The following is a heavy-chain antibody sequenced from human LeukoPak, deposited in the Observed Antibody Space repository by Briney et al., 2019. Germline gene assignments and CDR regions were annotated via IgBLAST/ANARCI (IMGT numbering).Heavy chain of an antibody. CDR3: AKDPRGGYSGSWYFDY. CDR1: GFTFNNYV. Sequence: GGSLRLSCTASGFTFNNYVMSWVRQAPGKGLEWVSAISGGGDPTYYADSVRGRFTISRDNSKNTLYLQLNSLRAEDTAVYYCAKDPRGGYSGSWYFDYWGQGTLVTVSS. CDR2: ISGGGDPT. J-gene: IGHJ4*02. D-gene: IGHD1-26*01. V-gene: IGHV3-23*01.